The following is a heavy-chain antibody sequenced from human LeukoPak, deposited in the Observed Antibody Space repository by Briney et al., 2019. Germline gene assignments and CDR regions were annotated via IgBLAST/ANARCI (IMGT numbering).Heavy chain of an antibody. Sequence: GRSLRLSCAASGFTFSSYSMNWVRQAPGKGLEWVSSISSSSSYIYYADSVKGRFTISRDNAKNSLYLQMNSLRAEDTAVYYCARDGHIVVVPAAISYYYYGMDVWGQGTTVTVSS. V-gene: IGHV3-21*01. CDR1: GFTFSSYS. CDR3: ARDGHIVVVPAAISYYYYGMDV. D-gene: IGHD2-2*02. CDR2: ISSSSSYI. J-gene: IGHJ6*02.